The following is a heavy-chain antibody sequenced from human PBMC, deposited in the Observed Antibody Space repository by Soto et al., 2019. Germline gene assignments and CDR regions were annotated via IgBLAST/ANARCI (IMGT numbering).Heavy chain of an antibody. Sequence: TLSLTCAVSGGSISSGGYSWSWIRQPPGKGLEWIGYIYHSGSTYYNPSLKSRVTISVDRSKNQFSLKQSSVTAADTAVYYCARVPDRWGQGTLVTVSS. J-gene: IGHJ5*02. CDR1: GGSISSGGYS. CDR3: ARVPDR. CDR2: IYHSGST. D-gene: IGHD2-2*01. V-gene: IGHV4-30-2*01.